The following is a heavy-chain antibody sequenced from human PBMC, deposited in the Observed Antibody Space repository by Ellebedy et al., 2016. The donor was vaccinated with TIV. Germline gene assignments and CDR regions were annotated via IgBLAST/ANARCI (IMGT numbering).Heavy chain of an antibody. Sequence: GESLKISXAASGFTFSDYYMSWIRQAPGKGLEWVSYISSSSSYTNYADSVKGRFTISRDNAKNSLYLQMNSLRAEDTAVYYCARDHGLDYYYYGMDVWGQGTTVTVSS. CDR2: ISSSSSYT. CDR1: GFTFSDYY. CDR3: ARDHGLDYYYYGMDV. J-gene: IGHJ6*02. V-gene: IGHV3-11*05.